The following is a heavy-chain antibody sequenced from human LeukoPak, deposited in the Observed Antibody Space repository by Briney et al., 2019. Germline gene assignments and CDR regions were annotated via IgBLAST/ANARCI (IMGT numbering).Heavy chain of an antibody. CDR2: ISGSGGST. CDR3: AKVGIVVVVAAPTCNWFDP. D-gene: IGHD2-15*01. V-gene: IGHV3-23*01. J-gene: IGHJ5*02. Sequence: PGGSLRLSCAASGFTFSSYAMSWVRQAPGKGLERVSAISGSGGSTYYADSVKGRFTISRDNSKNTLYLQMNSLRGEDTAVYYCAKVGIVVVVAAPTCNWFDPWGQGTLVTVSS. CDR1: GFTFSSYA.